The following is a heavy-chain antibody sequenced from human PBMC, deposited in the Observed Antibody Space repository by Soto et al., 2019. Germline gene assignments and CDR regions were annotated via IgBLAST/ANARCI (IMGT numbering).Heavy chain of an antibody. CDR3: AKASYSSSWYASDY. CDR2: ISGGGGPT. CDR1: GFTFGIYA. D-gene: IGHD6-13*01. J-gene: IGHJ4*02. Sequence: EVQLLESGGGLVQPGGSLRLSCAASGFTFGIYAMSWVRQAPGKGLEWVSTISGGGGPTYYTDSVKGRFTISRDNSKDTLFLQLNSLRADDTAVYYCAKASYSSSWYASDYWGQGTLVTVSS. V-gene: IGHV3-23*01.